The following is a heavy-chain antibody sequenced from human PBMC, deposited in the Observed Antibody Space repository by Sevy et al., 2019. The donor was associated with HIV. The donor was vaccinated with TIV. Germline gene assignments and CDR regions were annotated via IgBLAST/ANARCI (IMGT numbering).Heavy chain of an antibody. CDR1: GFTFSSYP. J-gene: IGHJ4*02. CDR3: ARVRYNYGSYYFDY. CDR2: ISYDGSNK. V-gene: IGHV3-30*04. Sequence: GGSLRLSCAASGFTFSSYPMHWVRQAPGKGLEWVAVISYDGSNKYYADSVKGRLTISRDNSKNTLYVQMNSLRAEDTAVYYCARVRYNYGSYYFDYWGQGTLVTVSS. D-gene: IGHD5-18*01.